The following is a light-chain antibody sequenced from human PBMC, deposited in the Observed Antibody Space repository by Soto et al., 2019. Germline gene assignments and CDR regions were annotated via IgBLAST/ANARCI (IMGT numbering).Light chain of an antibody. Sequence: DIHMTQSPSSLSASVVDRVTITFRASQVISNYLGWYQQKPGKVPKSLIYSASSLQSGVPSKFSGSGSGTDFTLTISDMQPDDFATYYCQQYYRYPWTFGQGTKVDIK. CDR3: QQYYRYPWT. V-gene: IGKV1-16*02. CDR1: QVISNY. J-gene: IGKJ1*01. CDR2: SAS.